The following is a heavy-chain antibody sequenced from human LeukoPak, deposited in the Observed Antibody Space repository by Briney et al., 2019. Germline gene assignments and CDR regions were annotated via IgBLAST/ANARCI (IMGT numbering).Heavy chain of an antibody. J-gene: IGHJ4*02. V-gene: IGHV4-34*01. CDR2: INHTGRT. CDR3: ARWTPTYDSSGYYYGYYFDY. Sequence: SETLSLTCAVYGGSFSGYYWSWIRQPPGKGLEWIGEINHTGRTNYNPSLKSRVTISVDTSKNQFSLKLSSVTAADTAVYYCARWTPTYDSSGYYYGYYFDYWGQGTLVTVSS. CDR1: GGSFSGYY. D-gene: IGHD3-22*01.